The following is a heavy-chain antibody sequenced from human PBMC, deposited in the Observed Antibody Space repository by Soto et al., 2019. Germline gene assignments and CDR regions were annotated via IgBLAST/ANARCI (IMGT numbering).Heavy chain of an antibody. CDR1: GYTFIIYG. CDR2: ISPYNGDT. J-gene: IGHJ6*02. Sequence: QVQLVQSGPEVRKPGASVKVSCRTSGYTFIIYGISWVRQAPGQGLEWMGRISPYNGDTTYADNFKGRVTCTTDTSAKTAYMEMTILSSDATAVYYCARDLIMSFQWCRVSAPQYTYFGMDVWAQEPTVTFSS. CDR3: ARDLIMSFQWCRVSAPQYTYFGMDV. V-gene: IGHV1-18*01. D-gene: IGHD5-18*01.